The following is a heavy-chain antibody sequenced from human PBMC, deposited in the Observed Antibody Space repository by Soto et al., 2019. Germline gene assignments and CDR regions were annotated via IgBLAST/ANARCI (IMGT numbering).Heavy chain of an antibody. CDR2: IIPIFGKA. CDR3: ACRAAAAACTGKLRACYDWVDV. Sequence: QGQLVQSGAEVKKPGSSVKVSCKASGSTFSRYAISWVRQAPGQGLEWIGGIIPIFGKAKYAQKFQGRVTITADEDRSTAYMELTSMRSEETAVYYCACRAAAAACTGKLRACYDWVDVWGQGTTVTVSS. V-gene: IGHV1-69*01. D-gene: IGHD6-13*01. J-gene: IGHJ6*02. CDR1: GSTFSRYA.